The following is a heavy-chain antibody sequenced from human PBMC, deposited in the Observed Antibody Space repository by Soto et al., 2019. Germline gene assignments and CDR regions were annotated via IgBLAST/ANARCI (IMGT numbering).Heavy chain of an antibody. CDR1: GFALSSYW. Sequence: EVQLVESGGGLVQAGGSLRLSCAASGFALSSYWMHWVRRVPGKGLVWVSRINPDGSRIDYADSVRGRFTISRDNAKNTLFLQMNNLRAEATALYHCARVPVGAYGKFDPWGQGTLVTVSS. V-gene: IGHV3-74*01. J-gene: IGHJ5*02. CDR3: ARVPVGAYGKFDP. D-gene: IGHD2-8*02. CDR2: INPDGSRI.